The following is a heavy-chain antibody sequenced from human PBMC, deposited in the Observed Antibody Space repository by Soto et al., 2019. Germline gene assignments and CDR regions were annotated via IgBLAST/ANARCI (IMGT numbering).Heavy chain of an antibody. J-gene: IGHJ4*02. Sequence: EVQLVESGGGLVQPGGSLKLSCAASGFTFSGSAMHWVRQASGKGLEWVGRIRSKANSYATAYAASVKGRFTISRDDSKNTAYLQMNSLKTEDTAVYYCTTLLYSNYDAGPTPLDYWGQGTLVTVSS. V-gene: IGHV3-73*01. CDR2: IRSKANSYAT. D-gene: IGHD4-4*01. CDR3: TTLLYSNYDAGPTPLDY. CDR1: GFTFSGSA.